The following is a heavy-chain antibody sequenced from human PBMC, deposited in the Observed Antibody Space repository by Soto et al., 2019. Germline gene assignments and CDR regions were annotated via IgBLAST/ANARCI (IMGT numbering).Heavy chain of an antibody. CDR3: ARDKNSGNYYNWFDP. CDR1: GGSLSSYF. J-gene: IGHJ5*02. V-gene: IGHV4-59*01. Sequence: PSETLSLTCTVSGGSLSSYFWSWIRQPPGRGLEWIGYIYYSGSTTYNPSLKSRVTMSIDTSKNQFSLKLSSVTTADTAMYYCARDKNSGNYYNWFDPWGQGTLDTVSS. CDR2: IYYSGST. D-gene: IGHD3-10*01.